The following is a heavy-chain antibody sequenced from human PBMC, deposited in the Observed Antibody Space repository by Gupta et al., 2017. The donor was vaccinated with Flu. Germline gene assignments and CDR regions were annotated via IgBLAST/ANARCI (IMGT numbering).Heavy chain of an antibody. CDR2: ISSSSRTI. J-gene: IGHJ5*02. Sequence: EVQPVESGGGLVQPGGSLRLSCAASGFTLSSYSMNWVRQVPGKGLEWVSYISSSSRTIYYADSVKGRFTISRDNAKNSVYLQMNSLRVEDTAVYYCATYYDSSGYQTWGQGTLVTVSS. V-gene: IGHV3-48*01. D-gene: IGHD3-22*01. CDR3: ATYYDSSGYQT. CDR1: GFTLSSYS.